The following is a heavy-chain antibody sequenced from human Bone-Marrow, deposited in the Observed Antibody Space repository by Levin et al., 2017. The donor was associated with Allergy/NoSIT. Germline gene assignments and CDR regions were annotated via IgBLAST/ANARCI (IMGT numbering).Heavy chain of an antibody. CDR2: MYYSGST. J-gene: IGHJ2*01. V-gene: IGHV4-59*01. D-gene: IGHD1-14*01. CDR3: ARDSTTGRYWYFDL. CDR1: GGSISRYS. Sequence: SETLSLTCTVSGGSISRYSWSWIRQPPGKGLEWIGYMYYSGSTNYNPSLNPSLKSRVSISADSSKNQFSLKLRSVPAAATAIYDCARDSTTGRYWYFDLWGRGALVTVSS.